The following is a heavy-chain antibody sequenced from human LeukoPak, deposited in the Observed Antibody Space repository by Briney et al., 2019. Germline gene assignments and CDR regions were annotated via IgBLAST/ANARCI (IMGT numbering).Heavy chain of an antibody. D-gene: IGHD6-13*01. J-gene: IGHJ6*03. CDR3: NCGDWSSSSNYYSYYMDV. Sequence: PSETLSLTCTVSGESISGFYWNWIRQSPGKGLEWIGYIYYTGNTNFNPSLKSRVAISIDTSKNQFSLKLSSVTAADTAIYYCNCGDWSSSSNYYSYYMDVWGKGTAVTVSS. V-gene: IGHV4-59*08. CDR2: IYYTGNT. CDR1: GESISGFY.